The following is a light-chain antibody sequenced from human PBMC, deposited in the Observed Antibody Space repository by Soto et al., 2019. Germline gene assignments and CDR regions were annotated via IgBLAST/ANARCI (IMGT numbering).Light chain of an antibody. CDR3: HHYDAALWT. J-gene: IGKJ1*01. V-gene: IGKV3-20*01. CDR1: QIVRSN. Sequence: EIVLTQSPVTLTLSPGERVTLSCRASQIVRSNLDWYQQKPGQSPRLLIYGASTLATGIPDRFSGSGSGTDFTLTISRLEVEDFAVYYCHHYDAALWTFGQGTKVEIK. CDR2: GAS.